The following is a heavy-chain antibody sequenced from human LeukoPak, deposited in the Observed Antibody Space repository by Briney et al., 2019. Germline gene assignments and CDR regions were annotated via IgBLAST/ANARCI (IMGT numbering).Heavy chain of an antibody. CDR1: GFTFSSYS. CDR3: ARGAPNNYGSDAFDI. D-gene: IGHD4-17*01. J-gene: IGHJ3*02. V-gene: IGHV3-21*01. Sequence: GGSLRLSCAASGFTFSSYSMNWVRQAPGKGLEWVSSISSSSSYIYYADSVKGRYTISRDNAKNSLHLQMNSLRAEDTAVYYCARGAPNNYGSDAFDIWGQGTMVTVSS. CDR2: ISSSSSYI.